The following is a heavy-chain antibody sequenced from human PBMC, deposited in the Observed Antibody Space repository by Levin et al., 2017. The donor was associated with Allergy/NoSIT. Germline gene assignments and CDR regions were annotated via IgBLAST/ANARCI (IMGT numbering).Heavy chain of an antibody. J-gene: IGHJ2*01. V-gene: IGHV4-39*07. CDR1: GGSISSSSYY. CDR3: ARVAIFGVVIPNWYFDL. Sequence: SETLSLTCTVSGGSISSSSYYWGWIRQPPGKGLEWIGSIYYSGSTYYNPSLKSRVTISVDTSKNQFSLKLSSVTAADTAVYYCARVAIFGVVIPNWYFDLWGRGTLVTVSS. D-gene: IGHD3-3*01. CDR2: IYYSGST.